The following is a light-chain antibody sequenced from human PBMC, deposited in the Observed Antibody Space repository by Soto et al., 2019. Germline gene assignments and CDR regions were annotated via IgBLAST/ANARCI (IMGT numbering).Light chain of an antibody. CDR3: CSYAGSYTLYV. J-gene: IGLJ1*01. V-gene: IGLV2-11*01. CDR2: DVN. CDR1: SSDVGGYNY. Sequence: QSALTQPRSVSGSPGQSVTISCTGTSSDVGGYNYVSWYQQHPGKVPKLMIYDVNKRPSGVPDRFSGSKSGNTASLTISGLQAEDEADYYCCSYAGSYTLYVFGTGTKVTVL.